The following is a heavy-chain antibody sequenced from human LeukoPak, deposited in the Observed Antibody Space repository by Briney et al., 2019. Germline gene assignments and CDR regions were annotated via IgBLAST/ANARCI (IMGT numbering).Heavy chain of an antibody. J-gene: IGHJ3*02. CDR3: ARIEWERLGRAFDI. V-gene: IGHV3-53*01. CDR2: IYSAGAT. Sequence: PGWSLRLSCAASGISVIDNYMTWVRQAPGKGLEGVSSIYSAGATHYAESVKGQFTISRDNYKNTMYLQMNSLRAEDMAVYYCARIEWERLGRAFDIWGQGTMVTVSS. CDR1: GISVIDNY. D-gene: IGHD1-26*01.